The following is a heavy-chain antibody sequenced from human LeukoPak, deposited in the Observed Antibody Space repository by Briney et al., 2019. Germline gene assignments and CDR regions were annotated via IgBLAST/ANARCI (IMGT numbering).Heavy chain of an antibody. CDR1: GFTFSSYW. CDR3: AGYYGTGYYYYYMDV. J-gene: IGHJ6*03. V-gene: IGHV3-23*01. D-gene: IGHD3-10*01. Sequence: GGSLRLSCAASGFTFSSYWMSWVRQAPGKGLEWASAISGSGGSTYYADSVKGRFTISRDNSKNTLYLQMNSLRAEDTAVYYCAGYYGTGYYYYYMDVWGKGTTVTVSS. CDR2: ISGSGGST.